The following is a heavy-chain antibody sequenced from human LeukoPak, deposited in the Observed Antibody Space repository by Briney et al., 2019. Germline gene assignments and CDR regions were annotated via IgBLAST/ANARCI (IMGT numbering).Heavy chain of an antibody. J-gene: IGHJ4*02. CDR1: GGTFSSYA. CDR3: AREVEYPGRPYYFDY. V-gene: IGHV1-69*13. Sequence: ASVKVSCKASGGTFSSYAISWVRQAPGQGLEWMGGIIPIFGTANYAQKFQGRVTITADESTSTAYMELSSLRSEDTAVYYCAREVEYPGRPYYFDYWGQGTLVTVSS. D-gene: IGHD2/OR15-2a*01. CDR2: IIPIFGTA.